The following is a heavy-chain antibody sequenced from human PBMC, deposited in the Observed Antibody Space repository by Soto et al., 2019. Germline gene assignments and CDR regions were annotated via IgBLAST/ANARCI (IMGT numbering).Heavy chain of an antibody. Sequence: SVKVSCTASGDTFSSYAISWVRQAPGQELEWMGGIIPIFGTANYAQKFQGRVTITADESTSTAYMELSSLRSEDTAVYYCARDRVLWFGELSFYYYGMDVWGQGTTVTAP. CDR3: ARDRVLWFGELSFYYYGMDV. CDR1: GDTFSSYA. J-gene: IGHJ6*02. V-gene: IGHV1-69*13. D-gene: IGHD3-10*01. CDR2: IIPIFGTA.